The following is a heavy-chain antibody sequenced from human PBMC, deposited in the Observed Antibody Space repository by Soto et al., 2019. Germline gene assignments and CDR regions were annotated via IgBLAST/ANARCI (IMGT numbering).Heavy chain of an antibody. D-gene: IGHD3-22*01. CDR3: ARPGYYDSSGFFNFDY. V-gene: IGHV5-51*01. CDR1: GYNFNTYW. J-gene: IGHJ4*02. Sequence: GESLKISCKASGYNFNTYWIGWVRQLPGKGLEWMGIIYPGDSDTRYSPYFKGQVTISADKSFTTVYLKWNSLKASDTSIFYFARPGYYDSSGFFNFDYWGQGTLVTVS. CDR2: IYPGDSDT.